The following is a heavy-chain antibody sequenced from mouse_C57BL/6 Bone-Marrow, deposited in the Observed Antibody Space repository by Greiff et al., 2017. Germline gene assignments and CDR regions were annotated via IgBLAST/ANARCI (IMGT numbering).Heavy chain of an antibody. CDR3: TTGYYSNYVLFDY. V-gene: IGHV14-4*01. D-gene: IGHD2-5*01. CDR1: GFNIKDAY. Sequence: EVQLQPSGAELVRPGASVKLSCTASGFNIKDAYMHWVKQRPEQGLEWIGWIDPENGDPAYASKFPGKATITADPSSNTAYLQLSSLTSEDTAVYYCTTGYYSNYVLFDYWVQGTTLTVTS. CDR2: IDPENGDP. J-gene: IGHJ2*01.